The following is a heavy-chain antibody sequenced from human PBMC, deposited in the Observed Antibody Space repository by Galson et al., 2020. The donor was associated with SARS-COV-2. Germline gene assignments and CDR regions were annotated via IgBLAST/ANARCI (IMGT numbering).Heavy chain of an antibody. Sequence: GESLKISCKASDYTFTRYGISWVRQAPGQGLQWMGWISGYNGNTNYAQNFQGRVTMTTDTSTSTAYMELRRLRSDDTAVYYCALGTTKFDFWGQGTLVTVSS. D-gene: IGHD7-27*01. CDR2: ISGYNGNT. J-gene: IGHJ4*02. V-gene: IGHV1-18*01. CDR3: ALGTTKFDF. CDR1: DYTFTRYG.